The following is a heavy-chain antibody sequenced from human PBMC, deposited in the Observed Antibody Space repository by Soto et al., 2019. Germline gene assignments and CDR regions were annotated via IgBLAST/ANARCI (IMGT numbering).Heavy chain of an antibody. D-gene: IGHD3-22*01. J-gene: IGHJ4*02. Sequence: PGGSLRLSCAASGFAFDYYAMHWVRQAPGKGLEWVSGISWNSGSIGYADSVKGRFTISRDNAKNSLYLQMNSLRAEDTALYYCAKSYYDSSGYYYPFDYWGQGTLVTVS. V-gene: IGHV3-9*01. CDR2: ISWNSGSI. CDR3: AKSYYDSSGYYYPFDY. CDR1: GFAFDYYA.